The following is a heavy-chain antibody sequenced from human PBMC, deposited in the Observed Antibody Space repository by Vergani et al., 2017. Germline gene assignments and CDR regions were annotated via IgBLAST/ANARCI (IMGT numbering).Heavy chain of an antibody. CDR3: AREIEMATIYSLDAFDI. Sequence: QVQLVQSGAEVKKPGASVKVSCKASGYTFTGYYMHWVRQAPGQGLEWMGWINPNSGGTNYAQKFQGRVTMTRDTSISTAYMELSRLRSDDTAVYYCAREIEMATIYSLDAFDIWGQGTMVTVSS. D-gene: IGHD5-24*01. J-gene: IGHJ3*02. CDR2: INPNSGGT. V-gene: IGHV1-2*02. CDR1: GYTFTGYY.